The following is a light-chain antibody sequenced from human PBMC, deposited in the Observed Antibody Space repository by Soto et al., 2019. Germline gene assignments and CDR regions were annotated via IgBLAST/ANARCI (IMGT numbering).Light chain of an antibody. CDR3: QQYGSSPIT. CDR1: QSVSSY. J-gene: IGKJ5*01. V-gene: IGKV3-20*01. CDR2: GAS. Sequence: IVLPQSPATLSLSPGERSTLACSASQSVSSYLAWYQQKRGQAPRLLIYGASSRATGIPDRFSGSGSGTDFTLTISRLEPEDFAVYYCQQYGSSPITFGQGTRLEIK.